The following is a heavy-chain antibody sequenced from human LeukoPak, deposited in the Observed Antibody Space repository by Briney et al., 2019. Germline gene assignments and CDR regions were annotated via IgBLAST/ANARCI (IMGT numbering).Heavy chain of an antibody. CDR2: ISSSGSTI. J-gene: IGHJ4*02. CDR1: GFTFSSYE. V-gene: IGHV3-48*03. CDR3: ARQREMTTIFSALGY. D-gene: IGHD5-24*01. Sequence: GGSLRLSCAASGFTFSSYEMNWVRQAPGKGLEWVSYISSSGSTIYYADSVKGRFTISRDNAKNSLYLQMNSLRAEDTAVYYCARQREMTTIFSALGYWGQGTLVTVSS.